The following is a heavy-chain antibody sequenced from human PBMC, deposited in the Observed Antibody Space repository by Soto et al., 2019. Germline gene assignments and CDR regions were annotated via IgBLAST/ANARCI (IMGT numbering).Heavy chain of an antibody. CDR3: ARVRYYFGSGSHLGTYYFAY. CDR1: GYTFTSYD. V-gene: IGHV1-3*01. CDR2: INVGNGDT. Sequence: ASVKVSCKAAGYTFTSYDVSWVRQATGQGLEWMGWINVGNGDTKYSQKFQGRVTITRDTSASTAYMELSSLRSEDTAVYYCARVRYYFGSGSHLGTYYFAYWGQGTLVTVSS. D-gene: IGHD3-10*01. J-gene: IGHJ4*02.